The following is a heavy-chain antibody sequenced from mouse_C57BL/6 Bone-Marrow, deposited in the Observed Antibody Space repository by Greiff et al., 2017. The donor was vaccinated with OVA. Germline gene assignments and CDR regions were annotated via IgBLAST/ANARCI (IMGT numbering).Heavy chain of an antibody. CDR2: IDPETGGT. CDR1: GYTFTDYE. J-gene: IGHJ2*01. V-gene: IGHV1-15*01. CDR3: TRIDVTVPIYCEY. D-gene: IGHD1-1*01. Sequence: QVQLQQSGAELVRPGASVTLSCKASGYTFTDYEMHWVKQTPVHGLEWIGAIDPETGGTAYNQKFKGKAILTADKSSSTAYMELRSLTSEDSAVYYCTRIDVTVPIYCEYWGQGTTLTVSS.